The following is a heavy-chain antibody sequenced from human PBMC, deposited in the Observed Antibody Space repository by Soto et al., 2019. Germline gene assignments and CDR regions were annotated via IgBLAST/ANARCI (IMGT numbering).Heavy chain of an antibody. V-gene: IGHV3-49*04. J-gene: IGHJ6*02. CDR2: IRSKAYGGTT. Sequence: QPGGSLRLSCTASGFTFGDYAMSWVRQAPGKGLEWVGFIRSKAYGGTTEYAASVKGRFTISRDDSKSIAYLQMNSLKTEDTAVYYCTRASSIAAAGMGDYYYYGMDVWGQGTTVTVSS. D-gene: IGHD6-13*01. CDR3: TRASSIAAAGMGDYYYYGMDV. CDR1: GFTFGDYA.